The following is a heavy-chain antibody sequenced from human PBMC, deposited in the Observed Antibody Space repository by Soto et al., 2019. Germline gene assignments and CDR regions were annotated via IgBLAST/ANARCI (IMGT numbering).Heavy chain of an antibody. D-gene: IGHD1-26*01. CDR3: ARPRHTLGAVVGAIDY. J-gene: IGHJ4*02. V-gene: IGHV3-30-3*01. CDR1: GFTFSSYA. CDR2: ISYDGSNK. Sequence: GGSLRLSCAASGFTFSSYAMHWVRQAPGKGLEWVAVISYDGSNKYYADSVKGRFTISRDNSKNTLYLQMNSLRAEDTAVYYCARPRHTLGAVVGAIDYWGQGTLVTVSS.